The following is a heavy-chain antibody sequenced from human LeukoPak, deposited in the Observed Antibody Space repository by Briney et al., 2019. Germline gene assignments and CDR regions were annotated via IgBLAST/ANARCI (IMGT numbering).Heavy chain of an antibody. D-gene: IGHD3-3*01. Sequence: GGSLRLSCAASRSIFSDYAMSWVRQAPGKGLEWVSTISGSDGRTYYADSVKGRFSISRDNSKGTLYLHMDSLRAEDTAVYYCARGVPYDSWSGPHYSDYWGQGTLVTVSS. CDR3: ARGVPYDSWSGPHYSDY. J-gene: IGHJ4*02. V-gene: IGHV3-23*01. CDR1: RSIFSDYA. CDR2: ISGSDGRT.